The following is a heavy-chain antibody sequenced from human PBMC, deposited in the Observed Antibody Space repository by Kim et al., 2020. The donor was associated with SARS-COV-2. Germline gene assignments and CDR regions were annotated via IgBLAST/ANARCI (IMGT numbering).Heavy chain of an antibody. D-gene: IGHD2-2*01. Sequence: GGSLRLSCEASGFTFSDFYMSWIRQAPGKGLEWVSYISATTDYTNYADSVKGRFTISRDNAKNALYLQMSSLRAEDTAVYYCASNSNCSSSRCQSEYFQHWGQGTLVAVSS. CDR1: GFTFSDFY. V-gene: IGHV3-11*03. CDR3: ASNSNCSSSRCQSEYFQH. CDR2: ISATTDYT. J-gene: IGHJ1*01.